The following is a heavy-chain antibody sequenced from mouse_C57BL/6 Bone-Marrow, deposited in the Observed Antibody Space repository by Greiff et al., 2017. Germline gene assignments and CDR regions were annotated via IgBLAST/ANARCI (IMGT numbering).Heavy chain of an antibody. CDR1: GYTFTDYY. CDR3: ARADGYSFAY. V-gene: IGHV1-76*01. CDR2: IYPGSGNT. J-gene: IGHJ3*01. Sequence: VQLQQSGAELVRPGASVKLSCKASGYTFTDYYINWVKQRPGQGLEWIARIYPGSGNTYYNEKFKGKATLTAEKSSSTAYMQLSSLTSEDSAVYFCARADGYSFAYWGQGTLVTVSA. D-gene: IGHD2-3*01.